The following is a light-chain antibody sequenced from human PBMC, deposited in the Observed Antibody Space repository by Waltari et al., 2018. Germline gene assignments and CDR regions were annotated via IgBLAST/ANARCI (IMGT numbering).Light chain of an antibody. CDR1: QSVSIY. J-gene: IGKJ1*01. CDR3: QQRSNWPRT. Sequence: EIVLTQSPATLSLSPGERATLSCRASQSVSIYLAWYQQKPGQAPKLLIYDTSNRATGTPARFSGSGSGTDFTLTISSLEPEDFAFDYCQQRSNWPRTFGQGTKVEI. V-gene: IGKV3-11*01. CDR2: DTS.